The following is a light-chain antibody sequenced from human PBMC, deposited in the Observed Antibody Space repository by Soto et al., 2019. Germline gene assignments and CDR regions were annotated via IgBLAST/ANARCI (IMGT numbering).Light chain of an antibody. V-gene: IGKV3-20*01. CDR2: GAS. CDR3: KQYGSSPPYT. Sequence: EIVLTQSPGTLSLSPGERATLSCRASQSVSSSYLAWYQQKPGQAPRLLIYGASSRATGIPDRFRGSGSGTDFTLTISRLETEDFAVYYCKQYGSSPPYTFGQGTKLEIK. CDR1: QSVSSSY. J-gene: IGKJ2*01.